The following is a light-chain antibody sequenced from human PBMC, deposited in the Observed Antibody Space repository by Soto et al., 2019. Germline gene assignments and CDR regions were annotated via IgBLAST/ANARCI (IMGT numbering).Light chain of an antibody. CDR1: QSIRSW. CDR2: KAS. Sequence: DIQMTQSPSTLSASVGDRVTITCRAGQSIRSWLAWYQQRPGKAPNLLIYKASSLESGVPSRFSGSGSGTEFTLTISSLQPDDFATYYCQQYNSYPYTFGQGTKLEIK. CDR3: QQYNSYPYT. J-gene: IGKJ2*01. V-gene: IGKV1-5*03.